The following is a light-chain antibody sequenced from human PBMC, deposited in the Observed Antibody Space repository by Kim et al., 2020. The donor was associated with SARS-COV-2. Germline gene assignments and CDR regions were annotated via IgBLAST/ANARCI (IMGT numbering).Light chain of an antibody. CDR1: QGIGSY. CDR3: QQVEYYPIT. Sequence: QLTQSPSSLSASVGDRVTITCRASQGIGSYLTWYQQKPGKAPKLLIYAASTLQSGVPSRFSGSGSATDFTLTITSLQPEDFATYYCQQVEYYPITFGQGTRVEIK. V-gene: IGKV1-9*01. CDR2: AAS. J-gene: IGKJ5*01.